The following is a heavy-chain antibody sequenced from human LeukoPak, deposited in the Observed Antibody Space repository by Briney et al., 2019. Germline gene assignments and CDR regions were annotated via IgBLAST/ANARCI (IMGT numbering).Heavy chain of an antibody. CDR3: ATGYSSSWTEYYFDY. Sequence: ASVKDSCKASGYTFTGYYMHWVRQAPGQGLEWMGWINPNSGGTNYAQKFQGRVTMTRDTSISTAYMELSSLRSEDTAVYYCATGYSSSWTEYYFDYWGQGTLVTVSS. D-gene: IGHD6-13*01. V-gene: IGHV1-2*02. CDR2: INPNSGGT. CDR1: GYTFTGYY. J-gene: IGHJ4*02.